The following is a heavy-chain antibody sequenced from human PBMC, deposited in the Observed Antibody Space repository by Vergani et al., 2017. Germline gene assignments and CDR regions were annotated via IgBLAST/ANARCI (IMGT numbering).Heavy chain of an antibody. D-gene: IGHD5-18*01. CDR2: INHSGST. CDR3: ARSGYSYSYYYYDMDV. J-gene: IGHJ6*03. Sequence: QVQLQQWGAGLLKPSETLSLTCAVYGGSFSGYYWSWIRQPTGKGLEWIGEINHSGSTNYNPSLKSRVTISVDTSKNQFSLKLSSVTAADTAVYYCARSGYSYSYYYYDMDVWGKGTTVTVSS. CDR1: GGSFSGYY. V-gene: IGHV4-34*01.